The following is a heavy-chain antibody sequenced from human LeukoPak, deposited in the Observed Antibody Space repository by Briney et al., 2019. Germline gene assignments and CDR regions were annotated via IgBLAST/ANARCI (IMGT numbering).Heavy chain of an antibody. CDR1: GGSFIGYY. J-gene: IGHJ4*02. Sequence: SETLSLTCGVYGGSFIGYYWAWIRQSPGKGLEWIGSINYSGTTYYNPSLNSRVTISVDTSKNQFSLKLSSVTAADTAVYYCARVGYSQWLVRDYWGQGTLVTVSS. V-gene: IGHV4-34*01. CDR2: INYSGTT. CDR3: ARVGYSQWLVRDY. D-gene: IGHD6-19*01.